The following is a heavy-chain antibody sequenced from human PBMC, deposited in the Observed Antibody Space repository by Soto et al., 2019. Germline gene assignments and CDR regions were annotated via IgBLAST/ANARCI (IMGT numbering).Heavy chain of an antibody. D-gene: IGHD2-15*01. CDR3: ARYCSGGSCPYYYGMDV. CDR1: GGSISSGGYY. J-gene: IGHJ6*02. CDR2: IYYSGST. Sequence: PSETLSLTCTVSGGSISSGGYYWSWIRQHPGKGLEWIGYIYYSGSTYYNPSLKSRVTISVDTSKNQFSLKLSSVTAADTAVYYCARYCSGGSCPYYYGMDVWGQGTTVTVSS. V-gene: IGHV4-31*03.